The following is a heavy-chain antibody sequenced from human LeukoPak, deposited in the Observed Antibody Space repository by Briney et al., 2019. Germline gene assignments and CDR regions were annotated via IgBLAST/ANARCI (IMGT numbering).Heavy chain of an antibody. Sequence: GGSLRLSCAASGFIFSDYYMGWIRQAPGRGLEWVSYITDSGSKICYTDSAKGRFTMSRDNAKKSLYLQMNSLRAEDTAVYYCARAKFDSSGYYYRGFDIWGEGTMVTVSS. J-gene: IGHJ3*02. CDR1: GFIFSDYY. V-gene: IGHV3-11*04. CDR3: ARAKFDSSGYYYRGFDI. D-gene: IGHD3-22*01. CDR2: ITDSGSKI.